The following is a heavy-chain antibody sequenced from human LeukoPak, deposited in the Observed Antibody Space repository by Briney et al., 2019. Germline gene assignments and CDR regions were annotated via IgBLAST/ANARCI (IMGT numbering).Heavy chain of an antibody. J-gene: IGHJ4*02. CDR3: ARGPPGPAFYFDY. CDR2: VSDSGST. V-gene: IGHV4-39*07. D-gene: IGHD1-14*01. CDR1: GASFSSSPYN. Sequence: SEALSLTCTVSGASFSSSPYNWGWIRQPPGKGLEWMGGVSDSGSTFYNPSLKSRVTISVDTSKNQFSLKLSSVTAADTAVYYCARGPPGPAFYFDYWGQGTLVTVSS.